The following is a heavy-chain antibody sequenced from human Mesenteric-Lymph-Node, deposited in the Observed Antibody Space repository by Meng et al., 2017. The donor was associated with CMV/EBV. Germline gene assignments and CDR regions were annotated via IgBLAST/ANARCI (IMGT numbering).Heavy chain of an antibody. J-gene: IGHJ4*02. CDR2: INWNGGST. Sequence: GGSLRLSCAGSGFSFSSYWMHWVRQVPGKGLVWVSGINWNGGSTGYADSVKGRFTISRDNAKNSLYLQMNSLRAEDTALYYCARDFTMIGVTRGGFDYWGQGTLVTVSS. V-gene: IGHV3-20*04. D-gene: IGHD3-22*01. CDR3: ARDFTMIGVTRGGFDY. CDR1: GFSFSSYW.